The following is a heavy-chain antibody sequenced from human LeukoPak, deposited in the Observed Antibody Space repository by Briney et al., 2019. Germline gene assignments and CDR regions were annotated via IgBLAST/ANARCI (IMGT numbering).Heavy chain of an antibody. J-gene: IGHJ5*02. V-gene: IGHV3-74*01. Sequence: PGGSLRLSCAASGFTFSSYWMHWVRQAPGKGLVWVSRINSDGSSTSYADSVKGRFTISRDNAKNTLYLQVNSLRAEDTAVYYCARENEYTNWFDPWGQGTLVTVSS. CDR2: INSDGSST. CDR1: GFTFSSYW. CDR3: ARENEYTNWFDP. D-gene: IGHD6-6*01.